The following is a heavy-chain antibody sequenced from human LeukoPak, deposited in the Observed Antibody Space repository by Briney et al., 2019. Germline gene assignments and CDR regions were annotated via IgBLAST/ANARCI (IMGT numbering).Heavy chain of an antibody. CDR2: ISSSGSTI. D-gene: IGHD1-26*01. J-gene: IGHJ4*02. Sequence: GGSLRLSCAASGFTFSDYYMSWIRQAPGKGLEWVSYISSSGSTIYYADSVKGRFTISRDNAKNSLYLQMNSLRAEDTAAYYCAREYSGSYYAFDYWGQGTLVTVSS. CDR3: AREYSGSYYAFDY. V-gene: IGHV3-11*01. CDR1: GFTFSDYY.